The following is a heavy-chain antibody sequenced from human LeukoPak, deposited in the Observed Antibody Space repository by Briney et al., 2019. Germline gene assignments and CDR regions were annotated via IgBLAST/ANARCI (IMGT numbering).Heavy chain of an antibody. Sequence: GGSLRLSCVASGFTFSRYWMTWVRQAPGKGLECVANIKQDGSEIYYVDSVKGRFTISRDNAKNSLYLQMNSLRAEDTAVYYCARIKSGYDYLWYYYYGMDVWGQGTTVTVSS. D-gene: IGHD5-12*01. CDR2: IKQDGSEI. CDR3: ARIKSGYDYLWYYYYGMDV. V-gene: IGHV3-7*01. CDR1: GFTFSRYW. J-gene: IGHJ6*02.